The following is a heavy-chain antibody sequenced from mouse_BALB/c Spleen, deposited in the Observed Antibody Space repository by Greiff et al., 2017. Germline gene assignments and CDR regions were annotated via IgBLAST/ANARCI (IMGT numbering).Heavy chain of an antibody. CDR1: GYSITSDYA. D-gene: IGHD1-1*01. V-gene: IGHV3-2*02. CDR3: AREVGGAMDY. J-gene: IGHJ4*01. CDR2: ISYSGST. Sequence: EVQLQQSGPGLVKPSQSLSLTCTVTGYSITSDYAWNWIRQFPGNKLEWMGYISYSGSTSYNPSLKSRISITRDTSKNQFFLQLNSVTTEDTATYYCAREVGGAMDYWGQGTSVTVSS.